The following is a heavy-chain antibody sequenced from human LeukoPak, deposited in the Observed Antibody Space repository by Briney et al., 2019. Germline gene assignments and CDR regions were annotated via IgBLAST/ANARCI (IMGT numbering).Heavy chain of an antibody. J-gene: IGHJ6*02. CDR2: IYPGDSDT. CDR3: TRHAYGDYSFGYYGMDV. V-gene: IGHV5-51*01. Sequence: GESLKISCKGFGYSFTSYWIGWVRQMPGKGLEWMGIIYPGDSDTRYSPSFQGQVTISADKSISTAYLQWSSLKASDTAMYYCTRHAYGDYSFGYYGMDVWGQGTTVTVSS. D-gene: IGHD4-17*01. CDR1: GYSFTSYW.